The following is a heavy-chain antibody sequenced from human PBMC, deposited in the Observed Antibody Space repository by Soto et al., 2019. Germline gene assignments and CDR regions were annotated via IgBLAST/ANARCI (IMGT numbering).Heavy chain of an antibody. CDR2: ISGSGSST. V-gene: IGHV3-23*01. Sequence: EVQLLESGGGLVQPGGSLRLSCAASGFTFSSYAMSWVRQAPGKGLAWVSAISGSGSSTYYADSVKGRFTISRDNSNNTLYPQMNSQRAEDTAVYYGAKDSYYDCSGYYGDWGQGTLVRVSS. CDR1: GFTFSSYA. CDR3: AKDSYYDCSGYYGD. J-gene: IGHJ4*02. D-gene: IGHD3-22*01.